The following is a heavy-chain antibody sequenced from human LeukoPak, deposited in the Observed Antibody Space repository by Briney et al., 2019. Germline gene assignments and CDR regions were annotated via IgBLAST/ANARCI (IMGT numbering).Heavy chain of an antibody. CDR2: INPNSGGT. Sequence: ASVKVSCKASGYTFTGYYMHWVRQAPGQGLEWMGWINPNSGGTNYAQKFQGRVTMTRDTSISTAYMELSSLRSEDTAVYYCARGQYSSSWYVDWGQGTLVTVSS. D-gene: IGHD6-13*01. CDR3: ARGQYSSSWYVD. V-gene: IGHV1-2*02. J-gene: IGHJ4*02. CDR1: GYTFTGYY.